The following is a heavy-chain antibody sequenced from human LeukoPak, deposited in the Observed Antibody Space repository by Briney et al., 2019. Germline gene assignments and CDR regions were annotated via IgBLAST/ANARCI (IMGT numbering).Heavy chain of an antibody. CDR2: IYHSGST. V-gene: IGHV4-38-2*02. D-gene: IGHD6-13*01. CDR1: DYSISSGYY. CDR3: AREAAAGSYYYYYMDV. Sequence: PSETLSLTCTVSDYSISSGYYWGWIRQPPGKGLEWIGSIYHSGSTYYNPSLKSRVTISVDTSKNQFSLKLSSVTAADTAVYYCAREAAAGSYYYYYMDVWGKGTTVTVSS. J-gene: IGHJ6*03.